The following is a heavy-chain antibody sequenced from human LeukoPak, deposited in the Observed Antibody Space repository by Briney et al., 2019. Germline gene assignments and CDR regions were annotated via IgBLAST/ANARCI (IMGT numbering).Heavy chain of an antibody. V-gene: IGHV3-7*01. CDR2: IKQDGSEQ. CDR3: VKRATGSTKSVDY. J-gene: IGHJ4*02. D-gene: IGHD1-7*01. CDR1: GFTFSSYW. Sequence: PGGSLRLSCAASGFTFSSYWMTWVRQAPGKGLEWVANIKQDGSEQYYVDSVKGRFTISRDNAKNSLYLQMNSLRAEDTAVYYCVKRATGSTKSVDYWGQGTLVTVSS.